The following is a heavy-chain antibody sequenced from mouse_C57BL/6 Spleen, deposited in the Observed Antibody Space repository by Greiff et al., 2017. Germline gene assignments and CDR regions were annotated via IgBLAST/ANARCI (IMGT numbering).Heavy chain of an antibody. CDR1: GYTFTSYD. J-gene: IGHJ2*01. D-gene: IGHD4-1*01. CDR3: ESGKYYFDY. CDR2: IYPRDGST. Sequence: VQLQQSGPELVKPGAPVKLSCKASGYTFTSYDINWVKQRPGQGLEWFGWIYPRDGSTKYNEKFKGKATLTVDTSSSTAYMELHSLTSEDSAVYVCESGKYYFDYWGQGTTLTVSS. V-gene: IGHV1-85*01.